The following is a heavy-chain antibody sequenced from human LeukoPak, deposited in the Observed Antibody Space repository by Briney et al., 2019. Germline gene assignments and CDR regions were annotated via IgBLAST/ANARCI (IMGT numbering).Heavy chain of an antibody. V-gene: IGHV4-4*07. CDR1: GGSISSYY. Sequence: SETLSLTCTVSGGSISSYYWSWIRQPPGKGLEWIGRIYISGITNYNPSLKSRVTMSVDTSKNHFSLKLSSVTAADTAVYYCARSSIGSGSNFDYWGQGTLVTVSS. J-gene: IGHJ4*02. D-gene: IGHD3-10*01. CDR3: ARSSIGSGSNFDY. CDR2: IYISGIT.